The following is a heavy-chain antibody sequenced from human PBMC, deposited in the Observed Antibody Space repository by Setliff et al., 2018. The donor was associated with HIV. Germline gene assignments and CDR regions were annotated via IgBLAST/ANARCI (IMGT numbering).Heavy chain of an antibody. V-gene: IGHV3-7*01. J-gene: IGHJ2*01. CDR3: ARDPYPYADYGDWYFDL. CDR2: IKQDGSEK. D-gene: IGHD4-17*01. Sequence: PGGSLRLSCAASGFTFGSYWMSWVRQDPGKGLEWVANIKQDGSEKYYVDSVKGRFTISRDNAKNSLYLQMNSLRAEDTAVYYCARDPYPYADYGDWYFDLWGRGTLFTVS. CDR1: GFTFGSYW.